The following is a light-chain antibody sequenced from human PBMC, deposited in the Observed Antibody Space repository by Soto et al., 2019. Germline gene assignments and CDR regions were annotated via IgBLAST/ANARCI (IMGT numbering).Light chain of an antibody. CDR3: QQDVSSLGVYT. J-gene: IGKJ2*01. V-gene: IGKV3-20*01. Sequence: EIVLTQSPGTLSLSPGEGAALSCRASQIVSNTYLAWYQQKPGQPPRLLIHATSSRATGIPDRFSGSGSGTDFTLTISRLEPEDCALYYCQQDVSSLGVYTFGQGTKLEI. CDR1: QIVSNTY. CDR2: ATS.